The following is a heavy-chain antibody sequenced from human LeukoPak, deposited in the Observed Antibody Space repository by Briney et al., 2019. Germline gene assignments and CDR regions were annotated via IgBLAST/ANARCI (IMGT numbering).Heavy chain of an antibody. Sequence: SETLSLTCAVYGGSFSGYYWSWIRQSPGKGLEWIGEINHSGSTNYNPSLKSRVTISVDTSKNQFSLKLSSVTAADTAVYYCAREYDGVVDYWGQGTLVTVSS. CDR1: GGSFSGYY. D-gene: IGHD3-3*01. CDR2: INHSGST. V-gene: IGHV4-34*01. CDR3: AREYDGVVDY. J-gene: IGHJ4*02.